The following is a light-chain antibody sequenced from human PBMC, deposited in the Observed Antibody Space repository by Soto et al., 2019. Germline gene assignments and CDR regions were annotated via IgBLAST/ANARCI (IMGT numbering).Light chain of an antibody. CDR1: QSISSY. CDR2: AAS. Sequence: DIQMTQSPSSLSASVGDRVTITCRASQSISSYLNWYQQKPGKAPKLLIYAASSLQSGVPSRFSGSVSGTDFTLTISSLQPEDFATYYCQQGYSTPPEFGQGTRLEIK. CDR3: QQGYSTPPE. V-gene: IGKV1-39*01. J-gene: IGKJ5*01.